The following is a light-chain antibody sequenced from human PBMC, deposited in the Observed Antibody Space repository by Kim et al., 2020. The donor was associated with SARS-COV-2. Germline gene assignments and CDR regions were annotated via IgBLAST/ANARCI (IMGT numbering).Light chain of an antibody. J-gene: IGLJ2*01. CDR3: QVWDSSSDHVV. CDR1: NIGSKS. Sequence: SYELTQPPSVSVAPGKTARITCGGHNIGSKSVHWYQQKPGQAPVLVIYYDSDRPSGIPERFSGSNSGNTATLTISRVEARDEADDYCQVWDSSSDHVVFGGGTQLTVL. CDR2: YDS. V-gene: IGLV3-21*04.